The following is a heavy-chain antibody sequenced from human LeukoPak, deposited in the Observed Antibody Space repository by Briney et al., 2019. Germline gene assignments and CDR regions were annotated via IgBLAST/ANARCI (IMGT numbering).Heavy chain of an antibody. D-gene: IGHD3-16*01. CDR1: GFSFSSYA. CDR2: ISGDGTRT. J-gene: IGHJ4*02. CDR3: AKWPEGAMDYFDY. V-gene: IGHV3-23*01. Sequence: GGSLRLSCAASGFSFSSYAMTWARQAPVKGLEWVSAISGDGTRTYYADSVKGRFTISRDNSKNTLYLEMSSLRVEDTAIYYCAKWPEGAMDYFDYWGQGALVTVSS.